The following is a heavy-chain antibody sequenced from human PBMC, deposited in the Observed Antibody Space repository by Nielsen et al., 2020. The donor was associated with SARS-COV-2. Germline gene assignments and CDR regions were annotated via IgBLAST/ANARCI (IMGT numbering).Heavy chain of an antibody. D-gene: IGHD2-2*01. V-gene: IGHV4-34*01. Sequence: SETLSLTCAVYGGSFSGYYWSWIRQPPGKGLEWIGEINHSGSTNYNPSLKSRVTMSVDTSNNQFSLKLTSVTAADTALYYCARGQHYYSYGMDVWGQGTTVTVSS. CDR2: INHSGST. CDR1: GGSFSGYY. CDR3: ARGQHYYSYGMDV. J-gene: IGHJ6*02.